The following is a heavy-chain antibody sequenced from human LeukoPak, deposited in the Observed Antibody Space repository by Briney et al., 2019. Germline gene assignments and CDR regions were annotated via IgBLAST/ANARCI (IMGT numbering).Heavy chain of an antibody. V-gene: IGHV3-30*02. CDR2: IEDNGRDK. Sequence: GGSLRLSCAASGFAFRRHNMHWARQAPGKGLEWISLIEDNGRDKYYADSVRGRLTISRDNSKNTLYLQINSLRAEDTAVYYCVKDSGTYSFDYWDQGTQVTVSS. J-gene: IGHJ4*02. D-gene: IGHD1-26*01. CDR1: GFAFRRHN. CDR3: VKDSGTYSFDY.